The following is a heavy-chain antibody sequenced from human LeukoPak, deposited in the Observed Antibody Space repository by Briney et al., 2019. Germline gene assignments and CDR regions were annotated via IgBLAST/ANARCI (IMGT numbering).Heavy chain of an antibody. Sequence: SGGSLRLSCAASGFTFSTYAMSWVRRAPGKGLEWVSAISDGGGSTYYADSVKGRFTISRDNSKNTLYLQMNSLRAEDTAVYYCARVGVSTVTIDYWGQGTLVTVSS. V-gene: IGHV3-23*01. CDR2: ISDGGGST. J-gene: IGHJ4*02. CDR3: ARVGVSTVTIDY. CDR1: GFTFSTYA. D-gene: IGHD4-17*01.